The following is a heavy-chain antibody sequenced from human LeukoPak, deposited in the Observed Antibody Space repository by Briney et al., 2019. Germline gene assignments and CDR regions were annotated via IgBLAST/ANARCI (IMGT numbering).Heavy chain of an antibody. CDR1: GGSFSGYY. D-gene: IGHD3-10*01. CDR2: INHSGST. CDR3: ARVIPTTYYYGSGSYKYNWFDP. Sequence: SESLSLTCAVYGGSFSGYYWSWIRQPPGKGLEWIGEINHSGSTNYNPSLKSRVTISVDTSKNQFSLKLSSVTAADTAVYYCARVIPTTYYYGSGSYKYNWFDPWGQGTLVTVSS. J-gene: IGHJ5*02. V-gene: IGHV4-34*01.